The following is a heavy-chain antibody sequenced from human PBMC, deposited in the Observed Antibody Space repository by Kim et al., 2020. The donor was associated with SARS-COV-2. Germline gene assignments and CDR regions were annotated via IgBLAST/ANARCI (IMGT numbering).Heavy chain of an antibody. D-gene: IGHD3-9*01. CDR3: AKDGLAPAAMYLRYFDWLLSY. V-gene: IGHV3-30*18. CDR2: ISYDGSNK. Sequence: GGSLRLSCAASGFTFSSYGMHWVRQAPGKGLEWVAVISYDGSNKYYADSVKGRFTISRDNSKNTLYLQMNSLRAEETAVYYCAKDGLAPAAMYLRYFDWLLSYWGQGTLVTVSS. CDR1: GFTFSSYG. J-gene: IGHJ4*02.